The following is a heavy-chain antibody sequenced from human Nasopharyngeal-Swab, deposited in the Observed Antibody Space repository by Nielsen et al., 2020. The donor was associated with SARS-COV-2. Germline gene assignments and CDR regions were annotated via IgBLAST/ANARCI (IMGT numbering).Heavy chain of an antibody. J-gene: IGHJ4*02. V-gene: IGHV5-51*01. CDR3: ARLLAAGLAYFDY. D-gene: IGHD3-3*01. CDR2: IYPGDSDT. Sequence: MRQMPGKGLEWMGIIYPGDSDTRYSPSFQGQVTISADKSISTAYLQWSSLKASDTAMYYCARLLAAGLAYFDYWGQGTLVTVSS.